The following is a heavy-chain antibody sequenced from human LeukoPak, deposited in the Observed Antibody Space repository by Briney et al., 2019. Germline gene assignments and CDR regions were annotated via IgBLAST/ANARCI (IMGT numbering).Heavy chain of an antibody. CDR1: GFTFDDYT. CDR2: ISWDGGST. D-gene: IGHD3-10*01. V-gene: IGHV3-43*01. CDR3: AKDRNKFGSPRLYYYYGMDV. Sequence: GGSLRLSCAASGFTFDDYTMHWVRQAPGKGLEWVSLISWDGGSTYYADSVKGRFTISRDNSKNSLYLQMNSLRTEDTALYYCAKDRNKFGSPRLYYYYGMDVWGQGTTVTVSS. J-gene: IGHJ6*02.